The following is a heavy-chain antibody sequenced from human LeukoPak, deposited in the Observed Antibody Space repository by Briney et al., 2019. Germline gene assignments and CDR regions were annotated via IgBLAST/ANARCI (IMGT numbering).Heavy chain of an antibody. V-gene: IGHV1-18*01. CDR3: AQRGGWLQSGAWNPFDY. CDR1: GYTFTSYG. D-gene: IGHD5-24*01. J-gene: IGHJ4*02. CDR2: VSGYNSNT. Sequence: ASVKVSCKASGYTFTSYGIIWVRQAPGQGLEWMGRVSGYNSNTKNAQKFQGRVTLTTDTSTSTAYMELRSLRSDDTAVYYCAQRGGWLQSGAWNPFDYWGQGTLVTVSS.